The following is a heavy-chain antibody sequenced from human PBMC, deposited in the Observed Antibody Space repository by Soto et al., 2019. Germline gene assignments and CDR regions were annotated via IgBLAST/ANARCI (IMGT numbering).Heavy chain of an antibody. D-gene: IGHD1-26*01. Sequence: EVQLVESGGGLVQPGGSLRLSCAASGFTFSSYWMSWVRQAPGKGLEWVANIKQDGSERYYVDSVKGRFTISRDNAETSLYLQMNSLRAEDTAVYYCARGDSGHWEFGGQGTLVTVSS. CDR2: IKQDGSER. CDR3: ARGDSGHWEF. V-gene: IGHV3-7*03. J-gene: IGHJ4*02. CDR1: GFTFSSYW.